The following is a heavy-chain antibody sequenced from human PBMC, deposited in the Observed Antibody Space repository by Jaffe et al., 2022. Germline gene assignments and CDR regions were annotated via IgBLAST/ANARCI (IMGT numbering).Heavy chain of an antibody. Sequence: QVQLVQSGAEVKKPGSSVKVSCKASGGTFSSYAISWVRQAPGQGLEWMGGIIPIFGTANYAQKFQGRVTITTDESTSTAYMELSSLRSEDTAVYYCATPGRYGGYCSGGSCYSGGAFDYWGQGTLVTVSS. CDR1: GGTFSSYA. D-gene: IGHD2-15*01. CDR3: ATPGRYGGYCSGGSCYSGGAFDY. V-gene: IGHV1-69*05. J-gene: IGHJ4*02. CDR2: IIPIFGTA.